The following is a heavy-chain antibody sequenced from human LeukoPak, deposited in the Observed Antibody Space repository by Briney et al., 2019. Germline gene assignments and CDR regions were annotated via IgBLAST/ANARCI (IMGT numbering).Heavy chain of an antibody. V-gene: IGHV4-61*01. J-gene: IGHJ3*02. CDR2: IYYSGST. Sequence: SETLSLTCTVSGSSISSSSYYWSWIRQPPGKGLEWIGYIYYSGSTNYNPSLKSRVTISVDTSKNQFSLKLSSVTAADTAVYYCARGGQGYFDWFRGAFDIWGQGTMVTVSS. CDR3: ARGGQGYFDWFRGAFDI. CDR1: GSSISSSSYY. D-gene: IGHD3-9*01.